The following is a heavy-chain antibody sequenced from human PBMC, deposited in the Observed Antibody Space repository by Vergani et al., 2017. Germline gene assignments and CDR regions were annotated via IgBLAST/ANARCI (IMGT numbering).Heavy chain of an antibody. V-gene: IGHV1-2*02. CDR2: INPNSGGT. CDR1: GYTFTGYY. Sequence: QVQLVQSGAEVKKPGASVKVSCKASGYTFTGYYMHWVRQAPGQGLEWMGWINPNSGGTNYAQKFQGRVTMTRDTSISTAYMELSRLRSDDTAVYYCAREVSGYYDSSGYYYVYWGQGTLVTVSS. CDR3: AREVSGYYDSSGYYYVY. J-gene: IGHJ4*02. D-gene: IGHD3-22*01.